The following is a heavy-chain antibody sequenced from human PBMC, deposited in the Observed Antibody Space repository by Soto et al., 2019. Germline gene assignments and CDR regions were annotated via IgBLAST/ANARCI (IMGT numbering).Heavy chain of an antibody. V-gene: IGHV1-69*12. D-gene: IGHD2-8*01. J-gene: IGHJ6*02. CDR3: ARDRVMRGNSYYYGMDV. CDR2: IIPTFASP. CDR1: GGTFSNFA. Sequence: QVQLVQSGAEVKEPGSSVKVSCKASGGTFSNFAISWVRQAPGQGLEWMGAIIPTFASPYYAQRFQGRISITADASTTTAFMEVSSLRSDDTAVYFCARDRVMRGNSYYYGMDVWVQGTTVTVSS.